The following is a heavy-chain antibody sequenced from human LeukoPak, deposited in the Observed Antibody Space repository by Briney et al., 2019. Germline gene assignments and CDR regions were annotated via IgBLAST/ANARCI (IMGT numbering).Heavy chain of an antibody. CDR2: TSAGNGNT. Sequence: ASVKVSCKASGYRFTSYSIHWVRQAPGQRLEWMGWTSAGNGNTKYSQKFQGRVTITRDTSASTAYMELSSLRSEDTAVYYCARDRFIFGVVREAWFDPWGQGTLVTVSS. CDR3: ARDRFIFGVVREAWFDP. J-gene: IGHJ5*02. V-gene: IGHV1-3*01. CDR1: GYRFTSYS. D-gene: IGHD3-3*02.